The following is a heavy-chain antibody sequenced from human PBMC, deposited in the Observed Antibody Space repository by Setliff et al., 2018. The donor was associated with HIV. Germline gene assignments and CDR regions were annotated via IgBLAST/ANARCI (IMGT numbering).Heavy chain of an antibody. D-gene: IGHD3-3*01. CDR1: GASVSMPGW. Sequence: PSETLSLTCTVIGASVSMPGWWGWVRQSPGKRLEWIGEVSDGGTKYNPSLQGRATTSVDRSKNQFSLKLSSVTAADTAVYYCARQRGGRVTIFGVSGGWFDPWGQGTLVTVSS. CDR2: VSDGGT. CDR3: ARQRGGRVTIFGVSGGWFDP. V-gene: IGHV4-4*02. J-gene: IGHJ5*02.